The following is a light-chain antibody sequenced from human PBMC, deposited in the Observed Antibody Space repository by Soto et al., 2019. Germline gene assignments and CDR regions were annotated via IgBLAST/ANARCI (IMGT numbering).Light chain of an antibody. V-gene: IGKV3-20*01. CDR1: QSVSSNY. CDR3: QQYGSSPPT. CDR2: GAS. J-gene: IGKJ1*01. Sequence: EIVLTQSPGTLSLSPGERATLSCRASQSVSSNYLAWYQRKPGQAPRLLIYGASSRAIDIPNRFSGSGSGTVFTLTISRLEPEDFAVYYCQQYGSSPPTFCQGTKVEI.